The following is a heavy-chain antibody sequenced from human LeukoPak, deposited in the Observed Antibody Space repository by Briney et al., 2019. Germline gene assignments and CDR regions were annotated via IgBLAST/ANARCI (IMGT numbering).Heavy chain of an antibody. D-gene: IGHD2-2*01. CDR2: TSRDSINI. J-gene: IGHJ6*02. V-gene: IGHV3-9*01. Sequence: GGSLRLSCAASGFSFDHYVMHWVRQAPGRGLEWVSGTSRDSINIGYADSVKGRFTISRDNAKNCLYLQMNSLTTEDTAFYYCARDFCTGCNYYFYGMDVWGRGTTVTVSS. CDR3: ARDFCTGCNYYFYGMDV. CDR1: GFSFDHYV.